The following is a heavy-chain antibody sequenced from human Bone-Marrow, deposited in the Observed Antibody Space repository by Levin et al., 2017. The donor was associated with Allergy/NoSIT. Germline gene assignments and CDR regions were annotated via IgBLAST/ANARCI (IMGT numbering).Heavy chain of an antibody. CDR3: ASLLVAPNSSGYSRDY. D-gene: IGHD3-22*01. V-gene: IGHV4-38-2*01. CDR1: GYSISSGYY. Sequence: GSLRLSCAVSGYSISSGYYWGWIRQPPGKGLEWIGSIYHSGSTYYNPSLKSRVTISVDTSKNQFSLKLSSVTAADTAVYYCASLLVAPNSSGYSRDYWGQGTLVTVSS. CDR2: IYHSGST. J-gene: IGHJ4*02.